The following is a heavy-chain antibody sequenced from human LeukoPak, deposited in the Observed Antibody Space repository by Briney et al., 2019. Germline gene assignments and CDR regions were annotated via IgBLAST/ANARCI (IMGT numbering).Heavy chain of an antibody. CDR3: ARDEREYCSSTSCPYFDY. J-gene: IGHJ4*02. V-gene: IGHV1-18*01. Sequence: GASVKVSCKASGYTFTTYGISWVRQAPGQGLEWMGWISAYNGNTNYPQKLQDRVTMTTDTSTSTAYMELRSLRSDDTAVYYCARDEREYCSSTSCPYFDYWGQGTLVTVSS. CDR1: GYTFTTYG. D-gene: IGHD2-2*01. CDR2: ISAYNGNT.